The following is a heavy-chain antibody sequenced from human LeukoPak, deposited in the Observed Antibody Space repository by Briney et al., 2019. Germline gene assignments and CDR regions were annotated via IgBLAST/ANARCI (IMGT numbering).Heavy chain of an antibody. Sequence: PSETLSLTCAVYGGSFSGYYWSWIRQPPGKGLEWIGEINHSGSTNYNPSLKSRVTISVDTSQNQFSLKLSSVTAADTAVYYCARGSYYYGSGRGEPLGYWGQGTLVTVSS. D-gene: IGHD3-10*01. V-gene: IGHV4-34*01. CDR3: ARGSYYYGSGRGEPLGY. CDR1: GGSFSGYY. CDR2: INHSGST. J-gene: IGHJ4*02.